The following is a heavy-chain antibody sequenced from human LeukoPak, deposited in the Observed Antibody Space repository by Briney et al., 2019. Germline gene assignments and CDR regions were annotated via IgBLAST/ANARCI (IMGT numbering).Heavy chain of an antibody. CDR3: ARRVLTRKWFDP. Sequence: PGGSLRLSCAASGFTFSSYSMNWVRQAPGKGLEWVSSISSSSSYIYYADSVKGRFTISRDNAKNSLYLQMNSLRAEDTAVYYCARRVLTRKWFDPWGQGTLVTVSS. V-gene: IGHV3-21*01. CDR2: ISSSSSYI. CDR1: GFTFSSYS. J-gene: IGHJ5*02. D-gene: IGHD3-9*01.